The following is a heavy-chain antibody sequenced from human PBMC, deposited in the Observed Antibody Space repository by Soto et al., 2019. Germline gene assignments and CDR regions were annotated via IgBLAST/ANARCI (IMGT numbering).Heavy chain of an antibody. CDR3: STGRSSNYH. CDR1: GFNFSNTW. V-gene: IGHV3-15*04. J-gene: IGHJ4*02. D-gene: IGHD2-2*01. CDR2: IESKADGGTT. Sequence: EVQLVESGGGLVKPGGSLRLSCAASGFNFSNTWMSWVRQAPGKGLEWVGRIESKADGGTTDYAAPVKGRFTISRDDSKNTLFLQMDSLKTDDTALYYCSTGRSSNYHWGQGTLVTVSS.